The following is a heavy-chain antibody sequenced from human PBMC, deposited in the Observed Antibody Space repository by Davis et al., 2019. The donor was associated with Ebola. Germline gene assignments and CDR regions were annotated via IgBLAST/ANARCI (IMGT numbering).Heavy chain of an antibody. V-gene: IGHV3-30*03. D-gene: IGHD3-3*01. CDR1: GFTFSTYG. Sequence: PGGSLRLSCAASGFTFSTYGMHWVRQAPGKGLQWVAVISYDGSNEYYADSVKGRFTISRDNSENTLYLQMNSLTADDTAVYYCARAVFHEVLDYWGQGTPVTVSS. J-gene: IGHJ4*02. CDR2: ISYDGSNE. CDR3: ARAVFHEVLDY.